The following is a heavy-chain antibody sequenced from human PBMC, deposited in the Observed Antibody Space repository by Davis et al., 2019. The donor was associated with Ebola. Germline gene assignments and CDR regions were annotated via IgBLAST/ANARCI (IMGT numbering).Heavy chain of an antibody. CDR3: ARVFWYSSGWLEGNWFDP. CDR1: EFTFSSYW. CDR2: INSDGRTT. Sequence: HTGGSLRLSCAASEFTFSSYWMHWVRQAPGKGLVWVSRINSDGRTTAYADSVKGRFTISRDNAKNTLYLQMNTLRAEDTAVYYCARVFWYSSGWLEGNWFDPWGQGTLVTVSS. D-gene: IGHD6-19*01. V-gene: IGHV3-74*01. J-gene: IGHJ5*02.